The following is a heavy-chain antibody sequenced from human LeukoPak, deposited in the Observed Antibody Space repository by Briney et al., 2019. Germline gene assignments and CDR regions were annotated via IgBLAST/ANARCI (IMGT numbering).Heavy chain of an antibody. V-gene: IGHV3-21*06. Sequence: GGSLRLSCAASGFTFDTYTMNWLRQAPGKGLEWVSSISSSSTHKYYADSVEGRFTISRDDAKNSIYLHMNSLRAGDTAVYYCARDPSEVPTAVNWFDPWGQGTLVTVSS. CDR2: ISSSSTHK. CDR1: GFTFDTYT. D-gene: IGHD2-2*01. J-gene: IGHJ5*02. CDR3: ARDPSEVPTAVNWFDP.